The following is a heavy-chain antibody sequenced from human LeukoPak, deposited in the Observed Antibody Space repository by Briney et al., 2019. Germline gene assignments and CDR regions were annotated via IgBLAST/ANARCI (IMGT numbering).Heavy chain of an antibody. CDR2: VSYSMDR. D-gene: IGHD2-8*01. V-gene: IGHV4-59*08. CDR3: VRLGYGDNGCCYFEH. J-gene: IGHJ4*02. Sequence: PSETLSLTCSVSGGSITSGYWSWVRQPPGKGLEWIGYVSYSMDRNNKPSLRSRLTISLDTSRNEFSLQLTSVTAADTAVYYCVRLGYGDNGCCYFEHWGQGTLVTVS. CDR1: GGSITSGY.